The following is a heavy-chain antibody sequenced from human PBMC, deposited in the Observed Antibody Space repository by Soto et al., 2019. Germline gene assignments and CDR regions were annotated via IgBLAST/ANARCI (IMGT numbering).Heavy chain of an antibody. V-gene: IGHV1-8*01. D-gene: IGHD5-12*01. J-gene: IGHJ4*02. Sequence: QVQLVQSGAEVKKPGASVKVSCKASGYTFISYDINWVRQATGQGREGMGWMNPNTGDTGYAQKFQGRVTITRNTSINTANLEWSSLRSDDTAVYFCARGDGYIFDYWGQGTLVTVSS. CDR2: MNPNTGDT. CDR3: ARGDGYIFDY. CDR1: GYTFISYD.